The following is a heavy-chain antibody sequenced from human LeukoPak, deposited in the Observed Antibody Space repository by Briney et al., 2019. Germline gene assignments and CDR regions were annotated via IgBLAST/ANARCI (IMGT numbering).Heavy chain of an antibody. D-gene: IGHD2-21*02. V-gene: IGHV4-59*01. CDR1: GGSISSYY. J-gene: IGHJ2*01. CDR2: IYYSGST. CDR3: AKDRPHGSSDWYPFDL. Sequence: PSETLSLTCTVSGGSISSYYWSWIRQPPGKELEWIGYIYYSGSTNYNPSLKSRVTISVDTSNNQFSLKLSSVTAADTAVYYCAKDRPHGSSDWYPFDLWGRGTLVTVSS.